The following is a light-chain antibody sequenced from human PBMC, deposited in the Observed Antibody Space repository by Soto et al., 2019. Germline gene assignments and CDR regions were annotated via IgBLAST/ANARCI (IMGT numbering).Light chain of an antibody. J-gene: IGKJ1*01. CDR1: QSVRSSY. CDR2: AAS. CDR3: QQYNNWQWT. V-gene: IGKV3-15*01. Sequence: IVLTHPPDTLSLFPVESATLSCSASQSVRSSYLAWYQQTPGQTPRLLIYAASSRATGIPARFSGSGSGTEFTLTISSLQSEDFAVYYCQQYNNWQWTFGQGTKVDI.